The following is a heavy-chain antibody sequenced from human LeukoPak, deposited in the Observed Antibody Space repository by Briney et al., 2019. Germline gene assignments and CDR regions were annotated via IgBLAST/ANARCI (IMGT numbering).Heavy chain of an antibody. CDR3: ARDPRGSYYYYGMDV. CDR2: ISYDGSNK. D-gene: IGHD5-12*01. V-gene: IGHV3-30*04. J-gene: IGHJ6*04. Sequence: GRSLRLSCAASGFTFSSYAMHWVRQAPGKELEWVAVISYDGSNKYYADSVKGRFTISRYNSKNTPYLQMNSLRAEDTAVYYCARDPRGSYYYYGMDVWGKGTTVTVSS. CDR1: GFTFSSYA.